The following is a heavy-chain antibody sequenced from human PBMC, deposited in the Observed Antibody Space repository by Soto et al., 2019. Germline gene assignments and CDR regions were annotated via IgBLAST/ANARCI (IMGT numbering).Heavy chain of an antibody. J-gene: IGHJ6*04. CDR2: ISWNSGSI. D-gene: IGHD3-3*01. Sequence: GGSLRLSCAASGFTFDDYAMHWVRQAPGKGLEWVSGISWNSGSIGYADSVKGRFTISRDNAKNSLYLQMNSLRAEDTALYYCAKEGSEVGGSACMDVWGKGTTVTVSS. V-gene: IGHV3-9*01. CDR3: AKEGSEVGGSACMDV. CDR1: GFTFDDYA.